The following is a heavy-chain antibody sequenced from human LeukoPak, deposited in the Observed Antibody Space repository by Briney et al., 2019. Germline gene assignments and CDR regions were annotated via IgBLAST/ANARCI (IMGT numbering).Heavy chain of an antibody. CDR3: ARDGGWDAFDI. CDR2: ISSSGSTI. Sequence: GGSLRLSCAACGFTFSSYEMKWVRPAQGKGLEGVSYISSSGSTIYYADSVKVRFTISRDNAKNSLYLQMNSLRAEDTAVYYCARDGGWDAFDIWGQGTMVTVSS. CDR1: GFTFSSYE. V-gene: IGHV3-48*03. D-gene: IGHD6-19*01. J-gene: IGHJ3*02.